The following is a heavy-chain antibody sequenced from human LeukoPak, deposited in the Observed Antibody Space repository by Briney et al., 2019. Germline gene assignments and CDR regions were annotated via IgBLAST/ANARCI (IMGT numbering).Heavy chain of an antibody. CDR3: ARDLGSY. D-gene: IGHD3-10*01. J-gene: IGHJ4*02. V-gene: IGHV3-48*03. CDR1: GFTFSSYE. CDR2: ISGSGNTI. Sequence: GGSLRLSCAASGFTFSSYEISWVRQAPGKGLEWISYISGSGNTIYYADSVKGRFTISRDNAKNSLYLQMNSLRAEDTAVYYCARDLGSYWGQGTLVTVSS.